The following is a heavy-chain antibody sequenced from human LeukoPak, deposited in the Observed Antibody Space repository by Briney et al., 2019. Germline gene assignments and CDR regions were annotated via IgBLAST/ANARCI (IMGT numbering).Heavy chain of an antibody. CDR3: ARGHSYEWLLGKAFDI. Sequence: SVKVSCKASGGTFSSYAISWVRQAPGQGLEWMGGIIPIFGTANYAQRFQGRDTINADESTSHAYMELSTLSSERPPVYSCARGHSYEWLLGKAFDIWGQRTVVSVSS. V-gene: IGHV1-69*13. CDR1: GGTFSSYA. D-gene: IGHD3-3*01. CDR2: IIPIFGTA. J-gene: IGHJ3*02.